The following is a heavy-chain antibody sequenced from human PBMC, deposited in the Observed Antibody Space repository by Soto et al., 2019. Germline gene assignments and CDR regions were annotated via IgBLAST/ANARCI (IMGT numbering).Heavy chain of an antibody. CDR1: GFTFSSYA. J-gene: IGHJ4*01. D-gene: IGHD1-1*01. Sequence: GGSLRLSCAASGFTFSSYAMSWVRQAPGKGLQWVSGISGSGDITHNADSVQGRFTISRDKSKNTLYLQMNSLRAEDTAVYYCVKATGGWNAGRPGPFDCWGQGTLVTVSS. CDR2: ISGSGDIT. CDR3: VKATGGWNAGRPGPFDC. V-gene: IGHV3-23*01.